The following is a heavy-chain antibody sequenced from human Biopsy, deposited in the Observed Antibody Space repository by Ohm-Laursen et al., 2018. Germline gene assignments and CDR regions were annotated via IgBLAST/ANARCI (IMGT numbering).Heavy chain of an antibody. CDR3: ALQSVAQMKNFDY. V-gene: IGHV1-2*02. J-gene: IGHJ4*02. D-gene: IGHD6-19*01. CDR1: GGTFSNYG. CDR2: ISPKSGGT. Sequence: ASVKVSCNAPGGTFSNYGVNWVRQAPGQGLEWMGWISPKSGGTNYAQKFQGNITTTKNTSMSTAYMEMSRLRSDDTAVYYCALQSVAQMKNFDYWGQGTLVTVPS.